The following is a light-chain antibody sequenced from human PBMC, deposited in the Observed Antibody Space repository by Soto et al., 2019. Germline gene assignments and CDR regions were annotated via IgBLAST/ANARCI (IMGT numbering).Light chain of an antibody. Sequence: EIVLTQSPATLPLSPGERATLSCRASQSVSSYLAWYQQKPGQAPRLLIYDASNRATGIPARFSGSGSGTDFTLTISSLEPEDFAVYYCQQRSNWRPYTFGQGTKLEIK. CDR3: QQRSNWRPYT. CDR2: DAS. V-gene: IGKV3-11*01. J-gene: IGKJ2*01. CDR1: QSVSSY.